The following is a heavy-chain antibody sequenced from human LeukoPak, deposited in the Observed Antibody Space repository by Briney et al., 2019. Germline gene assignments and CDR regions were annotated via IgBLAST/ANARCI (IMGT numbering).Heavy chain of an antibody. D-gene: IGHD3-10*01. V-gene: IGHV3-21*01. Sequence: PGGSLRLSCAASGFTFSSYSMNCVRQAPGKGLEWVSSISSSSYIYYADSVKGRFTISRDNAKNSLYLQMNSLRAEDTAVYYCARGGLRHNWFDPWGQGTLVTVSS. J-gene: IGHJ5*02. CDR3: ARGGLRHNWFDP. CDR1: GFTFSSYS. CDR2: ISSSSYI.